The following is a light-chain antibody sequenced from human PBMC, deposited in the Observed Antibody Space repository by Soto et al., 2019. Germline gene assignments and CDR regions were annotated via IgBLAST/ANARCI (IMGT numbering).Light chain of an antibody. CDR2: EVN. CDR1: SSDVGAYDR. Sequence: QSALTQPPSASGSPGQSVTISCTGTSSDVGAYDRVSWYQQHPGKAPKLVIYEVNKRPSGVPDRFSGSKSGYTASLTVSGLRAEDEDDYYCSSYGGTGKWVFGGGTKLTVL. CDR3: SSYGGTGKWV. J-gene: IGLJ3*02. V-gene: IGLV2-8*01.